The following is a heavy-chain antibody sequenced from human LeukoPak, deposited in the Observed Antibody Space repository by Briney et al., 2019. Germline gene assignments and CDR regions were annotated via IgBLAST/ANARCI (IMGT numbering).Heavy chain of an antibody. CDR2: IYSSGST. CDR1: GGSISSYY. CDR3: ARHIAAAVSYYYYGMDV. D-gene: IGHD6-13*01. J-gene: IGHJ6*02. Sequence: SETLSLTCTVSGGSISSYYWSWIRQPAGKGLEWIGRIYSSGSTNYNPSLKSRVTISVDTSKNQFSLKLSSVTAADTAVYYCARHIAAAVSYYYYGMDVWGQGTTVTVSS. V-gene: IGHV4-4*07.